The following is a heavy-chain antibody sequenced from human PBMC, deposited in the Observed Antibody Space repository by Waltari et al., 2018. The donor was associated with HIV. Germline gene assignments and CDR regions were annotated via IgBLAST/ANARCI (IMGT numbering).Heavy chain of an antibody. D-gene: IGHD5-18*01. J-gene: IGHJ6*02. Sequence: QVQLVQSGAEVKKPGSSVKVSCKASGGTFSSYAISWVRQAPGQGLEWMGGIIPIFGTANYAQKFQGRVTITADESTSTAYMELSSLRSEDTAVYYCASGERQLWDYYYYGMDVWGQGTTVTVSS. V-gene: IGHV1-69*01. CDR1: GGTFSSYA. CDR3: ASGERQLWDYYYYGMDV. CDR2: IIPIFGTA.